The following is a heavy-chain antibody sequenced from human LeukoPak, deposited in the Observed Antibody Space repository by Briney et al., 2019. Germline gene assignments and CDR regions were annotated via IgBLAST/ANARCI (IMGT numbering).Heavy chain of an antibody. Sequence: SETLSLTCTVSGGSVSSGSYYWSWIRQPPGKGLEWIGYIYYSGGTNYNPSLKSRVTISVDTSKNQFSLKLSSVTAADTAVYYCARYKNYYGSGSYYNFDYWGQGTLVTVSS. CDR1: GGSVSSGSYY. CDR3: ARYKNYYGSGSYYNFDY. V-gene: IGHV4-61*01. J-gene: IGHJ4*02. CDR2: IYYSGGT. D-gene: IGHD3-10*01.